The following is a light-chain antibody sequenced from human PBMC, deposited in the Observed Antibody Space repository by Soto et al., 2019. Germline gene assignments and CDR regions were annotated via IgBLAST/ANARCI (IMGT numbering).Light chain of an antibody. CDR2: GAS. J-gene: IGKJ5*01. CDR3: KQYSSSPPIT. CDR1: ESVIKY. V-gene: IGKV3-20*01. Sequence: EIVLTQSPGTLSLSPGERATISCRASESVIKYLAWYQQKPGQAPRLLIHGASSRATGIPDRFSGSGSGTDFTRTINRLAPEDVAVYYCKQYSSSPPITFGQGTRLEI.